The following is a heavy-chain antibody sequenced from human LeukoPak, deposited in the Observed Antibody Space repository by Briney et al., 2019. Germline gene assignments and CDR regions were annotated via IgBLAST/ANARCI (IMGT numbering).Heavy chain of an antibody. V-gene: IGHV3-15*01. D-gene: IGHD6-13*01. Sequence: GGSLRLSCAASGFTFSSYAMSWVRQAPGKGLEWVGRIKSKTDGGTTDYAAPVKGRFTISRDDSKNTLYLQMNSLKTEDTAVYYCTTDPFGYSTFDYWGQGTLVTVSS. CDR2: IKSKTDGGTT. CDR1: GFTFSSYA. J-gene: IGHJ4*02. CDR3: TTDPFGYSTFDY.